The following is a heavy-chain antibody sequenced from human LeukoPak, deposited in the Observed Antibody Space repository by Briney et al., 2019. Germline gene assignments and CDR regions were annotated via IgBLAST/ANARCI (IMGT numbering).Heavy chain of an antibody. Sequence: SETLSLTCTVSGGSISSGSYYWSWIRQPAGKGLEWIGRIYTSGSTNYNPSLKSRVTISVDTSKNQFSLKLSSVTAADTAVYYCARRRPLYDILTGYYTDYYYYMDVWGKGTTVTISS. CDR3: ARRRPLYDILTGYYTDYYYYMDV. V-gene: IGHV4-61*02. J-gene: IGHJ6*03. CDR2: IYTSGST. D-gene: IGHD3-9*01. CDR1: GGSISSGSYY.